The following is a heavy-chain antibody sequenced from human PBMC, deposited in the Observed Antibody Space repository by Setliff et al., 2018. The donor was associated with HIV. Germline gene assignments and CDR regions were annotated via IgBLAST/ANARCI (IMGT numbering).Heavy chain of an antibody. CDR2: IFTSATTNF. CDR1: GDSISHYY. Sequence: PSETLSLTCSVSGDSISHYYWSWIRQPPGKGLEWIGDIFTSATTNFNYNPSLKSRVTMSIDTSKNQFSLKLRSVTAADTAFYYCARDKDEDYGSTSFDYWGQGILVTVSS. J-gene: IGHJ4*02. CDR3: ARDKDEDYGSTSFDY. V-gene: IGHV4-4*08. D-gene: IGHD4-17*01.